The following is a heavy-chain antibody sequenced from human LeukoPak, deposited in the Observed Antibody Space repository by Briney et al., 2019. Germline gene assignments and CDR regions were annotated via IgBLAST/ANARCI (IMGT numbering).Heavy chain of an antibody. D-gene: IGHD1-26*01. CDR1: GVTFSSYA. CDR2: ICGGGEST. J-gene: IGHJ4*02. CDR3: AKVLSGSQDY. V-gene: IGHV3-23*01. Sequence: PGGALRLSCAASGVTFSSYAMSWVRQAPGKGREWVSTICGGGESTYSADTVKGGVTISRDNSKHTLYLQMASLRAEDTAVYYCAKVLSGSQDYWGQGTLVTVSS.